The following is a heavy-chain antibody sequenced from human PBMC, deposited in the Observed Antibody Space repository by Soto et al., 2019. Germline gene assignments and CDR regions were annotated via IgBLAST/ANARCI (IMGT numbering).Heavy chain of an antibody. J-gene: IGHJ4*02. CDR1: GGSISNFY. Sequence: SETLSLTCTVSGGSISNFYWSWIRQPPGKGLEWIGYISSSGNTNYNPSLKSRVSISVDTSKNQFSLNLTSVTAADTGVYYCARAPMVLTRSYFDSWGQGTLVTVSS. CDR3: ARAPMVLTRSYFDS. V-gene: IGHV4-59*01. D-gene: IGHD3-22*01. CDR2: ISSSGNT.